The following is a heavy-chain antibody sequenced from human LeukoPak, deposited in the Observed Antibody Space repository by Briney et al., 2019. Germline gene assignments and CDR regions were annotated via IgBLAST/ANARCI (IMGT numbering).Heavy chain of an antibody. V-gene: IGHV4-39*01. CDR2: IYYTRST. CDR3: ARGVTMIVVVIHDWYFDL. D-gene: IGHD3-22*01. Sequence: SETLSLTCTVSGGSISSYYWGWIRQPPGKGLEWIESIYYTRSTYYNPSLKSRVTISVDTSKNQFSLKLTSVTAADTAVYYCARGVTMIVVVIHDWYFDLWGRGTLVTVSS. J-gene: IGHJ2*01. CDR1: GGSISSYY.